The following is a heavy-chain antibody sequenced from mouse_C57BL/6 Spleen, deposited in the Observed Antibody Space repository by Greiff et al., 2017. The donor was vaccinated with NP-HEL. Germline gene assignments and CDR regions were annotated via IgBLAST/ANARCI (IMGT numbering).Heavy chain of an antibody. J-gene: IGHJ1*03. V-gene: IGHV1-76*01. Sequence: VQLQQSGAELVRPGASVKLSCKASGYTFTDYYINWVKQRPGQGLEWIARIYPGSGNTYYNEKFKGKATLTAEKSSSTAYMQLSSLTSEDSAVYFCARENWDGGYFDVWGTGTTVTVSS. D-gene: IGHD4-1*01. CDR1: GYTFTDYY. CDR2: IYPGSGNT. CDR3: ARENWDGGYFDV.